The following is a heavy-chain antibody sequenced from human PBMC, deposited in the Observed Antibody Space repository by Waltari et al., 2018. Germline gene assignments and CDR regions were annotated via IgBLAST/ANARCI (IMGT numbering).Heavy chain of an antibody. D-gene: IGHD3-22*01. J-gene: IGHJ4*02. V-gene: IGHV4-39*01. CDR1: GGSISSSSYY. CDR2: IYYSGST. Sequence: QLQLQESGPGLVKPSETLSLTCTVPGGSISSSSYYWGWIRQPPGKGLEWIGSIYYSGSTYYNPSLKSRVTISVDTSKNQFSLKLSSVTAADTAVYYCAGLDSSGYTDYWGQGTLVTVSS. CDR3: AGLDSSGYTDY.